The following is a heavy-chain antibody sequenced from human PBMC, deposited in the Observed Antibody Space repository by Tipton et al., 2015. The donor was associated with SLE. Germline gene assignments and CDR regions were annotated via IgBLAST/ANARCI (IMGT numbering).Heavy chain of an antibody. CDR3: ARAPGIPHAFDI. CDR2: IYSGGST. D-gene: IGHD6-13*01. J-gene: IGHJ3*02. V-gene: IGHV3-53*05. Sequence: GFLRLSCAASGFTVSSNYMSWVRQAPGKGLEWVSVIYSGGSTYYADSVKGRFTISRDNSKNTLYLQMNSLRAEDTAVYYCARAPGIPHAFDIWGQGTMVTVSS. CDR1: GFTVSSNY.